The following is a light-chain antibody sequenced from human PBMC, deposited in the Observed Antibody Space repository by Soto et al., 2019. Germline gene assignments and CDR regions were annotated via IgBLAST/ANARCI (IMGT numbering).Light chain of an antibody. J-gene: IGKJ1*01. CDR1: QSVRSN. Sequence: EIVMTQSPATLSVSPGERVTLSCRASQSVRSNLAWYQQKPGQAPRLLIYGPSTRATGIPARFSGSESGTEFTLTISSLQSEDFALYYCQQYNTWPPTVGQGTEVEIK. CDR3: QQYNTWPPT. CDR2: GPS. V-gene: IGKV3-15*01.